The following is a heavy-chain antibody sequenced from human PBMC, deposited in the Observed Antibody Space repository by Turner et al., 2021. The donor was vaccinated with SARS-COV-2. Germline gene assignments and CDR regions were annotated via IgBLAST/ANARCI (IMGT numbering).Heavy chain of an antibody. J-gene: IGHJ5*02. CDR3: ATGYQLRVNWFDP. V-gene: IGHV1-24*01. D-gene: IGHD2-2*01. CDR1: GYTLTELS. Sequence: QVQLVQSGAEVKKPGASVKVSCKISGYTLTELSMYWVRQAPGKGLEGVGGFDPEDGETIYAQNFQGRVTMTEDTSTDTAYMELSSLRSEDTAVYFCATGYQLRVNWFDPWGQGTLVTVSS. CDR2: FDPEDGET.